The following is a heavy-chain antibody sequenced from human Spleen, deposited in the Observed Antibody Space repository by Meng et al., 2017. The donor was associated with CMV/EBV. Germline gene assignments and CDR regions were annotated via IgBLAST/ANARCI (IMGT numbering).Heavy chain of an antibody. Sequence: GESLKISCAASGFTFSDYYMSWIRQAPGKGLEWLSYISTSGSTIYYADSVKGRFTISRDNAKNSLYLQMNSLRAEDTAVYYCVRIAAAGTRRLDYWGQGTLVTVFS. J-gene: IGHJ4*02. V-gene: IGHV3-11*01. CDR3: VRIAAAGTRRLDY. CDR2: ISTSGSTI. CDR1: GFTFSDYY. D-gene: IGHD6-13*01.